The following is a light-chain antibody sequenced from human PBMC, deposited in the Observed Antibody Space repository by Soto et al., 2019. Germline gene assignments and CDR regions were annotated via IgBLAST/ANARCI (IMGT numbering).Light chain of an antibody. CDR2: TGS. CDR3: QQAASFPIT. CDR1: QSIKNW. J-gene: IGKJ5*01. V-gene: IGKV1-12*01. Sequence: DIQMTQSPSYVSSSVGDRVXITWLASQSIKNWLAWYQQKPGKPPNLLIYTGSSLQSGVPSSFSGSGSGTDFTLTINSLQPEDFATYYCQQAASFPITFGQGTRLEI.